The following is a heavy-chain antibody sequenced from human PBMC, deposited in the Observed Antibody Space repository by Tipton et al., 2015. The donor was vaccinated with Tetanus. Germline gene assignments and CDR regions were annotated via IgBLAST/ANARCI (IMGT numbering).Heavy chain of an antibody. V-gene: IGHV4-30-4*01. D-gene: IGHD4-17*01. J-gene: IGHJ4*02. Sequence: TLSLTCTVSGDSISSGPYSWSWLRQHPGKGLELIGYVYSTATTYYNPSLKSRVTISVDTSKNQFSLKLTSVTAADTAVYYCARGEAYGDYPAMYFFDNWGQGTLLTVSS. CDR1: GDSISSGPYS. CDR3: ARGEAYGDYPAMYFFDN. CDR2: VYSTATT.